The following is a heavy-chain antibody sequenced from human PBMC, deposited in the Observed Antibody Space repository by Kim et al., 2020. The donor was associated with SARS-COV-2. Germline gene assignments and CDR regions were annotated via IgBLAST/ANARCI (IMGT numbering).Heavy chain of an antibody. CDR2: YN. V-gene: IGHV6-1*01. CDR3: ARGASRSLDY. J-gene: IGHJ4*02. D-gene: IGHD3-16*01. Sequence: YNDYTDSVNSRMTISPDVSKNQFSLQLNSVTPKDTAVYYGARGASRSLDYWGQGTLVTVSS.